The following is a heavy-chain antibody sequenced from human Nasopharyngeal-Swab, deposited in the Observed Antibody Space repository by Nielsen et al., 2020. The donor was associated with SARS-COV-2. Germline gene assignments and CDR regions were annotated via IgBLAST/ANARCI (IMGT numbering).Heavy chain of an antibody. J-gene: IGHJ4*02. CDR3: ARGIDFDY. V-gene: IGHV5-51*01. CDR1: GYIFPAYW. Sequence: GESLKISCTGSGYIFPAYWIAWVRQLPGKGLEWLGIIYPGDSDTTYSPSFQGQVTLSADKSINTAYLQWSSLQASDTGIYYCARGIDFDYWGQGTLVTVSS. CDR2: IYPGDSDT.